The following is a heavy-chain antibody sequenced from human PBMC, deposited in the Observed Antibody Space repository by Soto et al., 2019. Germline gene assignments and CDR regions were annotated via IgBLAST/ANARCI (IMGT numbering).Heavy chain of an antibody. Sequence: QVQLVESGGGVVQPGRSLRLSCAASGFTFSSYAMHWVRQAPGKGLEWVAVISYDGSNKYYADSVKGRFTISRDNSKNTLYLQMNSLRAEDTAVYYCARVYGDYNWFDPWGQGTLVTVSS. CDR1: GFTFSSYA. V-gene: IGHV3-30-3*01. D-gene: IGHD4-17*01. J-gene: IGHJ5*02. CDR2: ISYDGSNK. CDR3: ARVYGDYNWFDP.